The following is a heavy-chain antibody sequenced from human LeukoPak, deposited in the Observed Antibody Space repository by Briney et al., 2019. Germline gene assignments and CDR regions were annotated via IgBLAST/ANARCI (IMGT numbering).Heavy chain of an antibody. D-gene: IGHD6-19*01. V-gene: IGHV1-24*01. CDR2: FDPEDGET. Sequence: ASVKVSCKVSGYTLTELSMHWVRQAPGKGLEWMGGFDPEDGETICAQKFQGRVTMTEDTSTDTAYMELSSLRSEDTAVYYCATVLISSGWHDAFDIWGQGTMVTVSS. CDR1: GYTLTELS. CDR3: ATVLISSGWHDAFDI. J-gene: IGHJ3*02.